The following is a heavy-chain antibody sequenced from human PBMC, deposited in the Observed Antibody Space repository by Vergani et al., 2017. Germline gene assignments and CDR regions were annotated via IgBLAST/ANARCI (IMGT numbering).Heavy chain of an antibody. CDR2: IFSNDEK. Sequence: QITLKESGPTLVKPTQTLTLTCTVSGFSLSNARMGVSWIRQPPGKALEWLAHIFSNDEKSYSTSLKSRLTISKDTSKSQVVLTMTNMDPVDTATYYCARGYGDYDSYFDYWGQGTLVTVSS. CDR1: GFSLSNARMG. J-gene: IGHJ4*02. V-gene: IGHV2-26*01. CDR3: ARGYGDYDSYFDY. D-gene: IGHD4-17*01.